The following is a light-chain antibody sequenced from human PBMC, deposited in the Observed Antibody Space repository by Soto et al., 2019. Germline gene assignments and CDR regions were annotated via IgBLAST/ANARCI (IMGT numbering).Light chain of an antibody. Sequence: DIQMTQSPSAMSASIGDRVTISCRASQDIGNVLTWFQQKPGKAPKRLIYATAYLQDGVPARFSGTGSGTEFTLTISSLQPEDFATYYCLQHARYPFTFGGGTKVEIK. J-gene: IGKJ4*01. V-gene: IGKV1-17*03. CDR3: LQHARYPFT. CDR1: QDIGNV. CDR2: ATA.